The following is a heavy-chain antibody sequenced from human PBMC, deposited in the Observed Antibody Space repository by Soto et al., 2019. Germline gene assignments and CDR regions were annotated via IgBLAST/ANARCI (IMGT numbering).Heavy chain of an antibody. J-gene: IGHJ4*02. D-gene: IGHD5-18*01. V-gene: IGHV4-4*02. CDR2: FFHTGIT. Sequence: QVQLQESGPGLVKPSETLSLTCAVSGDSISSGNWWIWVRQPPGKGLEWIGEFFHTGITNYNPSIKSRVTISFDKSKNQFSLRLSSVTAADTAVYYCARDRGEYSYAHDFWGPGTLVTVSS. CDR3: ARDRGEYSYAHDF. CDR1: GDSISSGNW.